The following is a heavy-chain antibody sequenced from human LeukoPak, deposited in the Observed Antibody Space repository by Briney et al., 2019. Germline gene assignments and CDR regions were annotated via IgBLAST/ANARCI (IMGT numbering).Heavy chain of an antibody. J-gene: IGHJ4*02. D-gene: IGHD2-15*01. Sequence: ASVKVSCKASVYTFTGYYMHWVRQAPGQGLEWMGWINPNSGGTNYAQKFQGRVTMTRDTSISTAYMELSRLRSDDTAVYYCARADPVVAATDFDYWGQGTLVTVSS. V-gene: IGHV1-2*02. CDR2: INPNSGGT. CDR1: VYTFTGYY. CDR3: ARADPVVAATDFDY.